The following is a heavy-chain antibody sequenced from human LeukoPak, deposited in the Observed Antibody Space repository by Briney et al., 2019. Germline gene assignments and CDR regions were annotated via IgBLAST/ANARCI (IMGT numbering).Heavy chain of an antibody. CDR2: ISAYNGNT. J-gene: IGHJ4*02. CDR3: ARDRGHSGYDLYDY. D-gene: IGHD5-12*01. V-gene: IGHV1-18*01. CDR1: GYTFTSYG. Sequence: ASLKVSCKASGYTFTSYGINWVRQAPGQGLEWMGWISAYNGNTIYAQKLQGRVAMTTDTSTRTVYMELRSLRSDDTAVYYCARDRGHSGYDLYDYWGQGTLVTVSS.